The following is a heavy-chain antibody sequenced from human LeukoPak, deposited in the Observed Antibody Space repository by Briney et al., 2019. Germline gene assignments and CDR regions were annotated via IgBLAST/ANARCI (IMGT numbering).Heavy chain of an antibody. CDR1: GFTFSSYA. Sequence: QAGGSLRLSCAASGFTFSSYAMSWVRQAPGKGLEWVSAISASGGTTYYADSVKGRFTISRDNSKNTLYLQMSSLRAEDTAVYYCAKEPREYCSSTSCPNWLDPWGQGTLVTVSS. D-gene: IGHD2-2*01. CDR3: AKEPREYCSSTSCPNWLDP. CDR2: ISASGGTT. J-gene: IGHJ5*02. V-gene: IGHV3-23*01.